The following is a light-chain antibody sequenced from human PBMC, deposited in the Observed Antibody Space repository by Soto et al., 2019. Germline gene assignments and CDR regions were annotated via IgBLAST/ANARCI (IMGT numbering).Light chain of an antibody. V-gene: IGLV1-40*01. CDR3: QSYDMSLSGWV. Sequence: QPVLTQPPSVSGAPGQRVTISCTGTSSNIGAGYTVNWYQQLPGTAPKLLIFSNKNRPSGVPGRFSGSKSRTSASLAITGLQAEDEADYYCQSYDMSLSGWVFGGGTKLTVL. J-gene: IGLJ3*02. CDR1: SSNIGAGYT. CDR2: SNK.